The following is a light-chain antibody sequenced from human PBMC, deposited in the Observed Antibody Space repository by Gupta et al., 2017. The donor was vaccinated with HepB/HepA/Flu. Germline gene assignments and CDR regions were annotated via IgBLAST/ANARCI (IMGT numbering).Light chain of an antibody. J-gene: IGLJ2*01. CDR2: DVS. CDR3: SSFTYTTTLVV. Sequence: QSALTQPPPVSGSPGQPITLYCTATSNDFGDFNYVSCYQQHPGKAPKLFISDVSHRPSGVSNRFSGSKSGNTASLTISGLHAEDEADYYCSSFTYTTTLVVFGGGTRLTVL. V-gene: IGLV2-14*03. CDR1: SNDFGDFNY.